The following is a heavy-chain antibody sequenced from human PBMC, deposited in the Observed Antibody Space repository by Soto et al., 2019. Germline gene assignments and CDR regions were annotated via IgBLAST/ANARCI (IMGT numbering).Heavy chain of an antibody. J-gene: IGHJ3*01. V-gene: IGHV3-74*01. CDR3: ARRIHGNYGAFDL. Sequence: EVQLVDSGGGLVQPGGSLRLSCAASEFTFRSYWMHWVRQSPGKGLVWVSRISGDGSSTNYADSVKGRFTISRDNAKNTVYLQIDSLRDEDTAVYYCARRIHGNYGAFDLLGQGTMVHVS. D-gene: IGHD1-20*01. CDR1: EFTFRSYW. CDR2: ISGDGSST.